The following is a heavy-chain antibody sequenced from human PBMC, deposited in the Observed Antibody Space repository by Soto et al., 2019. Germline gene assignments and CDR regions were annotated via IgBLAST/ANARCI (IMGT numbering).Heavy chain of an antibody. V-gene: IGHV3-74*01. CDR2: ISPDGSIT. D-gene: IGHD6-13*01. J-gene: IGHJ4*02. CDR3: TREVATVLDY. CDR1: GFTFRSYW. Sequence: EVQLVESGGGLVQPGGSLRLSCAASGFTFRSYWMHWVRQAPGKGLVWVSRISPDGSITNYADSVKGRFTISRDNAKNTLFLQMNSLRAEDTSVYYCTREVATVLDYWGQGTLVTVSS.